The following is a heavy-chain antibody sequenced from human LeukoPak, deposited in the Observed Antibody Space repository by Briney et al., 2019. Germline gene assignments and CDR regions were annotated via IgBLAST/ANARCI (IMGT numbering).Heavy chain of an antibody. CDR2: MNPNSGNT. J-gene: IGHJ6*02. CDR1: GYTFTGYY. CDR3: ARWVPQDIVATISVYYYGMDV. Sequence: ASVKVSCKASGYTFTGYYMHWVRQAPGQGLEWMGWMNPNSGNTGYAQKFQGRVTMTRNTSISTAYMELSSLRSEDTAVYYCARWVPQDIVATISVYYYGMDVWGQGTTVTVSS. D-gene: IGHD5-12*01. V-gene: IGHV1-8*02.